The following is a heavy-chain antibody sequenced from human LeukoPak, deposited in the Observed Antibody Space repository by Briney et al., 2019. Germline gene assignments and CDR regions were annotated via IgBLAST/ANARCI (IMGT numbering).Heavy chain of an antibody. V-gene: IGHV4-59*01. Sequence: SETLSLTCTVSGGSISRYYWSWTRQPPGKGLEWIGYIYYSGSTNYNPSLKSRVTISVDTSKNQFSLKLSSVTAADTAVYYCARVTSPHAFDIWGQGTMVTVSS. J-gene: IGHJ3*02. CDR1: GGSISRYY. D-gene: IGHD2-21*02. CDR2: IYYSGST. CDR3: ARVTSPHAFDI.